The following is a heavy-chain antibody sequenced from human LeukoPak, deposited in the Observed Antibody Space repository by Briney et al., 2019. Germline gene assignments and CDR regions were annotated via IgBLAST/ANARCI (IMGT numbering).Heavy chain of an antibody. CDR3: ARDRGRGYDFWSGYFDY. J-gene: IGHJ4*02. CDR1: GYTFTSYD. D-gene: IGHD3-3*01. V-gene: IGHV1-8*01. Sequence: ASVKVSCKASGYTFTSYDINWVRQATGQGLEWMGWMNPNSGNTGYAQKFQGRVTMTRNTSISTAYMELSSLRSEDTAVYYCARDRGRGYDFWSGYFDYWGQGTLVTVSS. CDR2: MNPNSGNT.